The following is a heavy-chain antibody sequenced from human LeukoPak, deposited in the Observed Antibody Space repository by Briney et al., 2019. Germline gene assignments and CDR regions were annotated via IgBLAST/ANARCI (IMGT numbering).Heavy chain of an antibody. CDR1: GGSISSYY. CDR3: ARHGGPRQSSSWPSFDY. Sequence: PSETLSLTCTVSGGSISSYYWSWIRQPPGKGLEWIGYIYYSGSTNYNPSLKSRVTISVDTSKNQFSLKLSSVTAADTAVYYCARHGGPRQSSSWPSFDYWGQGTLVTVSS. V-gene: IGHV4-59*08. CDR2: IYYSGST. J-gene: IGHJ4*02. D-gene: IGHD6-13*01.